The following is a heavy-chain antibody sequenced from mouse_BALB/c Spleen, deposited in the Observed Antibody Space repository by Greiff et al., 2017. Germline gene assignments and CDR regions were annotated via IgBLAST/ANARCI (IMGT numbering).Heavy chain of an antibody. Sequence: EVQVVESGGGLVKPGGSLKLSCAASGFTFSDYYMYWVRQTPEKRLEWVATISDGGSYTYYPDSVKGRFTISRDNAKNNLYLQMSSLKSEGTAMYYCARADYYGSSYAWFAYWGQGTLVTVSA. V-gene: IGHV5-4*02. CDR2: ISDGGSYT. CDR3: ARADYYGSSYAWFAY. J-gene: IGHJ3*01. D-gene: IGHD1-1*01. CDR1: GFTFSDYY.